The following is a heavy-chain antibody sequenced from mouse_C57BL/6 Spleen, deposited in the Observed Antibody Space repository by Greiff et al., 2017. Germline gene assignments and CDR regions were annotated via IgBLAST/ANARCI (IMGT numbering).Heavy chain of an antibody. CDR3: ARYLNYGSSYGYFDV. D-gene: IGHD1-1*01. Sequence: VQLQQSGPELVKPGDSVKISCKASGYSFTGYFMNWVMQSHGKSLEWIGRINPYNGDTFYNQKFKGKATLTVDKSSSTAHMELRSLTSEDSAVYYCARYLNYGSSYGYFDVWGTGTTVTVSS. CDR2: INPYNGDT. J-gene: IGHJ1*03. V-gene: IGHV1-20*01. CDR1: GYSFTGYF.